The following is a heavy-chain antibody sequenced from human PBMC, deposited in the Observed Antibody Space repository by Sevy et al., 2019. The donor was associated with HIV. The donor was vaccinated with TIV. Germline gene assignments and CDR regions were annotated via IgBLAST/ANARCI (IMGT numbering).Heavy chain of an antibody. CDR1: GYSFTNFW. D-gene: IGHD1-26*01. V-gene: IGHV5-51*01. CDR3: ARRGWEPDLPIDY. Sequence: GESLKFSCKVSGYSFTNFWIGWVRQVPGKGLEWMGLINPGDSGSRYSPYFEGQVTISVDKSSSTVYLQWSSLKASDTAMYYCARRGWEPDLPIDYWGQGTLVTVSS. J-gene: IGHJ4*02. CDR2: INPGDSGS.